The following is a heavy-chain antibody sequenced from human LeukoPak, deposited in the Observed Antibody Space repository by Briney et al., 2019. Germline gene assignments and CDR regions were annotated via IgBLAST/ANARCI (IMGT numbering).Heavy chain of an antibody. D-gene: IGHD3-10*01. J-gene: IGHJ5*02. V-gene: IGHV3-74*01. CDR2: INTDGSTT. Sequence: PGGSLRLSCAASGFTLSNAWMSWVRQAPGKGLVWVSRINTDGSTTTYADSVKGRITISRDNTENTLYLQMSTLRVEDTAVYYCAGGGSGSYTNPHHWGQGTLVTVSS. CDR3: AGGGSGSYTNPHH. CDR1: GFTLSNAW.